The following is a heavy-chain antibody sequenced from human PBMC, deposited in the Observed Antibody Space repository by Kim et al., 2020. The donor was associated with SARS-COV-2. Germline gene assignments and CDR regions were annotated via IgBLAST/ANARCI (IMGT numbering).Heavy chain of an antibody. CDR2: ISYDGSNK. D-gene: IGHD3-16*01. Sequence: GGSLRLSCAASGFTFSSYAMHWVRQAPGKGLEWVAVISYDGSNKYYADSVKGRFTISRDNSKNTLYLQMNSLRAEDTAVYYCARGRGGTYGAGMDVWGHGTPVTLS. V-gene: IGHV3-30*04. CDR1: GFTFSSYA. J-gene: IGHJ6*02. CDR3: ARGRGGTYGAGMDV.